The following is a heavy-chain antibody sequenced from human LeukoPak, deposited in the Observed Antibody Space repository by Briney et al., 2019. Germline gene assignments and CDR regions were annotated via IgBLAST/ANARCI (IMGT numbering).Heavy chain of an antibody. CDR1: GFTFSNYG. CDR2: IWYDGSNK. CDR3: ARDSINAADY. V-gene: IGHV3-33*08. Sequence: GGSLRLSCAASGFTFSNYGIHWVRQAPGKGLEWVAVIWYDGSNKHYADSVKGRFTISRDNSKNTLYLQMNSLGVEDTAVYYCARDSINAADYWGQGSLVAVSS. J-gene: IGHJ4*02. D-gene: IGHD3-3*02.